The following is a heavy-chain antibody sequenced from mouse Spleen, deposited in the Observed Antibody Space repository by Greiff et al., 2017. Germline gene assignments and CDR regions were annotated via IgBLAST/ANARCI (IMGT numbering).Heavy chain of an antibody. CDR3: ARVYDGYSAGAMDY. CDR1: GYTFTDYY. J-gene: IGHJ4*01. D-gene: IGHD2-3*01. V-gene: IGHV1-76*01. Sequence: VQLQQSGAELVRPGASVKLSCKASGYTFTDYYINWVKQRPGQGLEWIARIYPGSGNTYYNEKFKGKATLTAEKSSSTAYMQLSSLTSEDSAVYFCARVYDGYSAGAMDYWGQGTSVTVSS. CDR2: IYPGSGNT.